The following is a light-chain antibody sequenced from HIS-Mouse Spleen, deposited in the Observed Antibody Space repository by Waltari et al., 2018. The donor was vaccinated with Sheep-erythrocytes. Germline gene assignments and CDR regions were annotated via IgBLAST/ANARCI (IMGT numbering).Light chain of an antibody. CDR1: QGIRND. V-gene: IGKV1-6*01. J-gene: IGKJ2*01. CDR2: AAS. Sequence: AIQITQSPSSLSASVGDRVTITCRARQGIRNDLGWYQQKPVNSPNLLIYAASSLQSGVPSRFRGSGSVTDFTLSSSSLQPEVFATYCCLQDYNYPYTCGQGTKLEIK. CDR3: LQDYNYPYT.